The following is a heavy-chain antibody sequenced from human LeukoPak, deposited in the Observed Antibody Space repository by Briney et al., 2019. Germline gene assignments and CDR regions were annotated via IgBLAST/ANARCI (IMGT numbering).Heavy chain of an antibody. Sequence: GRSLRLSCAASGFTFSSYAMHWVRQAPGKGLEWVAVISYDGSNKYYADSVKGRFTISRDNSKNTLYLQMNSLRAEDTAVYCCARDRSSSWLWTYCYYGMDVWGQGTTVTVSS. CDR1: GFTFSSYA. CDR3: ARDRSSSWLWTYCYYGMDV. J-gene: IGHJ6*02. D-gene: IGHD6-13*01. CDR2: ISYDGSNK. V-gene: IGHV3-30-3*01.